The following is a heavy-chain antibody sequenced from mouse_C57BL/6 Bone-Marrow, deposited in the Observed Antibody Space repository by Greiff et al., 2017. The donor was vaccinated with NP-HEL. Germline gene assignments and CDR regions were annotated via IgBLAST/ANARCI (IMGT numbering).Heavy chain of an antibody. Sequence: EVQVVESGGGLVKPGGSLKLSCAASGFTFSDYGMHWVRQAPEKGLEWVAYISSGSSTIYYADTVKGRFTISRDNAKNTLFLQMTSLRSEDTAMYYCARRYGYDDPYAMDYWGQGTSVTVSS. D-gene: IGHD2-2*01. J-gene: IGHJ4*01. CDR1: GFTFSDYG. CDR2: ISSGSSTI. CDR3: ARRYGYDDPYAMDY. V-gene: IGHV5-17*01.